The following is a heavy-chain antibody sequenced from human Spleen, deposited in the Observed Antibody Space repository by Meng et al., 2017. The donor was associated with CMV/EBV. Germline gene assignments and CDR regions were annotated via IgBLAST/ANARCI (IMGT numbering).Heavy chain of an antibody. J-gene: IGHJ4*02. D-gene: IGHD3-22*01. CDR3: AREFGYYYDSRIDY. CDR1: GGTFSSYA. V-gene: IGHV1-69*10. Sequence: SVKVSCKASGGTFSSYAISWVRQAPGQGLEWMGGIIPILGIANYAQKFQGRVTITADKSTSTAYMELSSLRSEDTAVYYCAREFGYYYDSRIDYWGQGTLVTVSS. CDR2: IIPILGIA.